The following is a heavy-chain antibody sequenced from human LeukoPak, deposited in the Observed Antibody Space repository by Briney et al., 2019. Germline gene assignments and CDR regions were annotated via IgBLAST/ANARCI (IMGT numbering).Heavy chain of an antibody. V-gene: IGHV3-30*03. D-gene: IGHD3-9*01. CDR1: GFTFSSYG. J-gene: IGHJ4*02. CDR3: ARDARSVLRYFDWSVLFDY. Sequence: GRSLRLSCAASGFTFSSYGMHWVRQAPGKGLEWVAVISYDGSNKYYADSVKGRFTISRDNSENTLYLQMNSLRTEDTAVYYCARDARSVLRYFDWSVLFDYWGQGTLVTVSS. CDR2: ISYDGSNK.